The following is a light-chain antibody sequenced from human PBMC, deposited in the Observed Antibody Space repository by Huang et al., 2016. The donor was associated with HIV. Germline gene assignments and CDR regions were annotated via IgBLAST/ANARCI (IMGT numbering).Light chain of an antibody. Sequence: DIIMSQSPDSLTVSLGERATLNCRSNQSVYASSTSKNYMAWFQQKPGQPPRLLLFWASSREVGVPDRFSGSGSGTHFTLTIANLQPEDAAIYYCQQYYSSPQTFGQGTRV. CDR3: QQYYSSPQT. V-gene: IGKV4-1*01. CDR1: QSVYASSTSKNY. J-gene: IGKJ1*01. CDR2: WAS.